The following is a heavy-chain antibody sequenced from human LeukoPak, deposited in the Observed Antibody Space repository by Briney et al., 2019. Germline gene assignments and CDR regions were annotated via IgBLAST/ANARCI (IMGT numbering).Heavy chain of an antibody. Sequence: GGSLRLPCTVSGIPLSNFDMTWVPQPPGKGREWVKGNSGSGGGKKYAVSGKGRFTISRDNPRNARFLQMSSLRAEEMDVYLCAKRGVVMRVILVGFHREAYYFDSWGQGALVTVSS. CDR1: GIPLSNFD. CDR3: AKRGVVMRVILVGFHREAYYFDS. CDR2: NSGSGGGK. V-gene: IGHV3-23*01. D-gene: IGHD3-22*01. J-gene: IGHJ4*02.